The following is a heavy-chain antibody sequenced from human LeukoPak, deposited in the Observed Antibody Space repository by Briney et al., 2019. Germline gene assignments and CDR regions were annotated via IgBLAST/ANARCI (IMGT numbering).Heavy chain of an antibody. CDR3: AKEVIVGVSFDY. CDR1: GFAFSSYA. D-gene: IGHD1-26*01. J-gene: IGHJ4*02. V-gene: IGHV3-23*01. Sequence: GGSLRLSCAASGFAFSSYAMSWVRQAPGKGLEWVAAISGSGGSTYYADSVKGRFTISRDNFKNTLYLQMNSLRAEDTAVYYCAKEVIVGVSFDYWGQGTLVTVSS. CDR2: ISGSGGST.